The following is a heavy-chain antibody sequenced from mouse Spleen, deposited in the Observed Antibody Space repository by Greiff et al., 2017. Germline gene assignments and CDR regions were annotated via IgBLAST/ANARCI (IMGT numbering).Heavy chain of an antibody. Sequence: VKLMESGPGLVAPSQSLSITCTVSGFSLTNYAVHWVRQSPGKGLEWLGVIWSDGSTDYNAAFISRLSISKDNSKSHVFFKMNSLQADDTAIYYCTRNYGPYYFDYWGQGTTLTVSS. CDR3: TRNYGPYYFDY. D-gene: IGHD1-2*01. V-gene: IGHV2-4-1*01. CDR1: GFSLTNYA. J-gene: IGHJ2*01. CDR2: IWSDGST.